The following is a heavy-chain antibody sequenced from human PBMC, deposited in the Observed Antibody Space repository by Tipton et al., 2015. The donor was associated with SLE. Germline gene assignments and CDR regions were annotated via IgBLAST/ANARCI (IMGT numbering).Heavy chain of an antibody. Sequence: TLSLTCTVSGGSISSGSYYWSWIRQPAGKGLEWIGRIYTSGSTNYNPSLKSRVTISVDTSKNQFSLKLSSVTAADTAVYYCASTTIFGGYYYYMDVWGKGTTVTVSS. CDR1: GGSISSGSYY. CDR2: IYTSGST. D-gene: IGHD3-3*01. V-gene: IGHV4-61*02. CDR3: ASTTIFGGYYYYMDV. J-gene: IGHJ6*03.